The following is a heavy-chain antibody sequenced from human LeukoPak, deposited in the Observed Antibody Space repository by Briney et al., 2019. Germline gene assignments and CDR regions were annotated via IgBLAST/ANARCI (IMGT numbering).Heavy chain of an antibody. CDR1: GFTFSNYV. Sequence: GGSLRLSCAASGFTFSNYVMNWVRQAPGKGLEWVSTVIGSGASTYYADSVRGRFTISRDNSKNTLSLEMNSLRAEDTAIYYCAKDGPAFGYWGQGTLVTVSS. CDR2: VIGSGAST. D-gene: IGHD2-2*01. V-gene: IGHV3-23*01. J-gene: IGHJ4*02. CDR3: AKDGPAFGY.